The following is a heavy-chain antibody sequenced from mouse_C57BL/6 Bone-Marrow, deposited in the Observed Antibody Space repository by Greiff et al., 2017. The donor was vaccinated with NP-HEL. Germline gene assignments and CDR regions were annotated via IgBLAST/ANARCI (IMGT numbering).Heavy chain of an antibody. Sequence: QVQLQQSGPELVRPGASVKISCKAPGYTFTSHWMQWVRQRPGQGLEWIGEIFPGSGSTYYNEQFKGKATLTVDTSSSTAYMQLSSLTSEDSAVYFGARGSLFHWYFDVWGTGTTVTVSS. CDR1: GYTFTSHW. D-gene: IGHD1-1*01. V-gene: IGHV1-56*01. J-gene: IGHJ1*03. CDR2: IFPGSGST. CDR3: ARGSLFHWYFDV.